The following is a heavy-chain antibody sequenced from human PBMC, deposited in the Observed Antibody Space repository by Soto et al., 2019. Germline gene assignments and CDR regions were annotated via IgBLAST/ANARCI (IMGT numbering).Heavy chain of an antibody. Sequence: QVQLVQSGAEVQKPGSSVKVSCKASGGTFSSYAISWVRQAPGQGLEWMGGIIPIFGTANYAQKFQCRVTITADKSTSTAYMELSSLRSEDTAVYYCARGTAAAADGYYYYYGMDVWGQGTTVTVSS. CDR1: GGTFSSYA. CDR2: IIPIFGTA. V-gene: IGHV1-69*06. D-gene: IGHD6-13*01. CDR3: ARGTAAAADGYYYYYGMDV. J-gene: IGHJ6*02.